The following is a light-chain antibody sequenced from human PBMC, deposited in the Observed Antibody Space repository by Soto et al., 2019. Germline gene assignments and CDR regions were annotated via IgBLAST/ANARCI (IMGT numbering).Light chain of an antibody. CDR3: SSYTTSNTRQLV. CDR1: SSDVGGYNY. Sequence: QSVLTQPASVSGSPGQSITISCTGTSSDVGGYNYVAWYQHHPGKAPKLMIFDVSNRPSGVSNRFSGSKSGNTASLTISGLQPEDEADYYCSSYTTSNTRQLVFGTGPKLTVL. J-gene: IGLJ1*01. V-gene: IGLV2-14*03. CDR2: DVS.